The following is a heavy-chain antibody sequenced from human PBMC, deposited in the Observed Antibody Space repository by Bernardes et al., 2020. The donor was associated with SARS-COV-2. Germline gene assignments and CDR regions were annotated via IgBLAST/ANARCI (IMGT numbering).Heavy chain of an antibody. V-gene: IGHV3-23*01. D-gene: IGHD6-19*01. Sequence: GGSLRLSCAASDFTFRSYAMSWVRQAPGKGLEWVSTISGSGGSTYYPDSVKGRFTISRDNSKNTVYLQMNSLRAEDTAVYYCAKGDSAWYYQFDCWGQGALVTVSS. CDR2: ISGSGGST. CDR1: DFTFRSYA. CDR3: AKGDSAWYYQFDC. J-gene: IGHJ4*02.